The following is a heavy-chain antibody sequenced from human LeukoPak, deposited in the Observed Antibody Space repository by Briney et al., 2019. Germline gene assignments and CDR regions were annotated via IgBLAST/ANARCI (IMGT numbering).Heavy chain of an antibody. CDR3: AKGGSGITMIVVVTTIDY. J-gene: IGHJ4*02. CDR1: GFTFSSYA. Sequence: GGSLRLSCAASGFTFSSYAMSWVRQAPGKGLEWVSAISGSGGSTYYADSVKGRFTISRDRSKNTLYLQMNSLRAEDTAVYYCAKGGSGITMIVVVTTIDYWGQGTLVTVSS. V-gene: IGHV3-23*01. D-gene: IGHD3-22*01. CDR2: ISGSGGST.